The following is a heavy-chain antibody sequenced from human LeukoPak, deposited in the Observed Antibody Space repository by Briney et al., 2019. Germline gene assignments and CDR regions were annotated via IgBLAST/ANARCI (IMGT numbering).Heavy chain of an antibody. D-gene: IGHD2-2*01. V-gene: IGHV3-23*01. CDR3: AHGTMYQLDY. J-gene: IGHJ4*02. CDR1: GFTFSSYS. CDR2: ILGGAGST. Sequence: GGSLRLSCAASGFTFSSYSMNWVRQAPGKGLEWVSGILGGAGSTYYADSVKGRFTISRDNSKNTLYLQMNSLRAEDTAVYYCAHGTMYQLDYGGQGTLVTVSS.